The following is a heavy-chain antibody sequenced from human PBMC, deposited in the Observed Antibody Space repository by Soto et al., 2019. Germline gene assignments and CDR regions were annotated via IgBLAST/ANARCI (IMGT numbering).Heavy chain of an antibody. Sequence: GESLKISCKGSGYSFTRYLIGWVRQLPGKGLEWMGIIYPGDSDTRYSPSFQGQVTISADKSISTAYLQWSSLKASDTAMYYCASVLTTGTTTSYGMDVWGQGTTVTVS. V-gene: IGHV5-51*01. CDR2: IYPGDSDT. CDR1: GYSFTRYL. CDR3: ASVLTTGTTTSYGMDV. D-gene: IGHD1-1*01. J-gene: IGHJ6*02.